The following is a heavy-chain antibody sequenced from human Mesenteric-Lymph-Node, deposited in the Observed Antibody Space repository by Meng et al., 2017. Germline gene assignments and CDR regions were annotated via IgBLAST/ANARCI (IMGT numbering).Heavy chain of an antibody. Sequence: ASVKVSCKASAYTFTSYHMHWVRQAPGQGLEWMGIINPSGGSTSYAQKLQGRVTMTRDTSTSTVYMELSSLKSEDTAVYYCAREYGSGSYYFDYWGHGTLVTVSS. D-gene: IGHD3-10*01. CDR1: AYTFTSYH. J-gene: IGHJ4*03. V-gene: IGHV1-46*01. CDR3: AREYGSGSYYFDY. CDR2: INPSGGST.